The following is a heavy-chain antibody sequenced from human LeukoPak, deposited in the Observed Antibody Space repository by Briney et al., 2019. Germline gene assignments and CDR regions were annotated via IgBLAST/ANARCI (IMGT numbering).Heavy chain of an antibody. V-gene: IGHV4-4*07. J-gene: IGHJ4*02. CDR2: IYTSGST. D-gene: IGHD3-9*01. CDR3: ARGARDILTGYYEYYFDY. CDR1: GGSISSYY. Sequence: SETLSLTCTVSGGSISSYYWSWIRHPAGKGLEWIGRIYTSGSTNYNPSLKSRVTMSVDMSKNQFSLKLSSVTAADTAVYYCARGARDILTGYYEYYFDYWGQGTLVTVSS.